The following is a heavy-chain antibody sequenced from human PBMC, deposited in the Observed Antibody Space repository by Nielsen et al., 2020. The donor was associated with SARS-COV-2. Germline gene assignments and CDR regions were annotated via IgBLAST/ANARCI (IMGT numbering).Heavy chain of an antibody. CDR2: ISGSGGST. V-gene: IGHV3-23*01. Sequence: GESLKISCAASGFTFSSYAMSWVRQAPGKGLEWVSAISGSGGSTYYADSVKGRFTISRDNSKNTLYLQMNSLRAEDTAVYYCAKGPPQAVAPYYYYMDVWGKGTTVTVSS. CDR3: AKGPPQAVAPYYYYMDV. J-gene: IGHJ6*03. CDR1: GFTFSSYA.